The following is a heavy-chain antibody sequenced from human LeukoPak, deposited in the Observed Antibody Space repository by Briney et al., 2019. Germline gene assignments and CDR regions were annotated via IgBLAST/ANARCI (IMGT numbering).Heavy chain of an antibody. CDR1: GFTFSSYW. J-gene: IGHJ4*02. CDR2: INKDGGEK. V-gene: IGHV3-7*01. D-gene: IGHD3-10*01. Sequence: SGGSLRLSCAASGFTFSSYWMSWVRQAPGKGLEWVANINKDGGEKYYVDSVKGRFTISRDNAKNTLYLQMNSLRAEDTAVYYCARDRYYGSGSYQGYFDYWGQGTLVTVSS. CDR3: ARDRYYGSGSYQGYFDY.